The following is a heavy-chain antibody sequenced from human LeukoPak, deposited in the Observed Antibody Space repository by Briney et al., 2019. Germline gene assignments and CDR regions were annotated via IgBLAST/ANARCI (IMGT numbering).Heavy chain of an antibody. J-gene: IGHJ3*02. V-gene: IGHV4-59*08. D-gene: IGHD3-10*01. CDR2: IYYSGST. CDR3: ARGSRGEYAFDI. CDR1: GGSISSYY. Sequence: SETLSLTCAVSGGSISSYYWSWIRQPPGKGLEWIGYIYYSGSTNYNPSLKSRVTISVDTSKNQFSLKLSSVTAADTAVYYCARGSRGEYAFDIWGQGTMVTVSS.